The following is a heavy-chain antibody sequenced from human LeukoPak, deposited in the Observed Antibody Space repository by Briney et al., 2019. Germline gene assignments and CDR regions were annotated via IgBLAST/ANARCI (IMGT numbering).Heavy chain of an antibody. V-gene: IGHV3-66*02. J-gene: IGHJ4*02. Sequence: PGGSLRLSCVVSGLIVTRDYMSWVRQAPGKGLEWVSAIYSGGSTYYADSVKGRFTISRDNSKNTLYRQMNSLRAADTAVYYCASLGYWGQGTLVTVSS. CDR1: GLIVTRDY. CDR2: IYSGGST. CDR3: ASLGY.